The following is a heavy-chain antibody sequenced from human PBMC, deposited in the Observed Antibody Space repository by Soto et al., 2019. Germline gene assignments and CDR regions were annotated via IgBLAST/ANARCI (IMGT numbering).Heavy chain of an antibody. CDR2: ISAYNGNT. CDR3: ARDTGLGDNAAFDI. V-gene: IGHV1-18*01. CDR1: GYTFTSYG. Sequence: ASVKVSCKASGYTFTSYGISWVRQAPGQGLEWMGWISAYNGNTSYAQKLQGRVTMTTDTSTSTAYMELRSLRSDDTAVYYCARDTGLGDNAAFDIWGQGTMVTVSS. D-gene: IGHD2-21*02. J-gene: IGHJ3*02.